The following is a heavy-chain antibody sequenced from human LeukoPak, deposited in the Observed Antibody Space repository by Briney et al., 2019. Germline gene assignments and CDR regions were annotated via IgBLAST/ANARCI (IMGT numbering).Heavy chain of an antibody. J-gene: IGHJ5*02. D-gene: IGHD3-3*01. V-gene: IGHV4-59*01. Sequence: SETLSLTCTVSGGSISSYYWSWIRQPPGKGLEWIGYIYYSGGTNYNPSLKSRVTISVDTSKNQFSLKLSSVTAADTAVYYCARWAYTDFWSGYYSWFDPWGQGTLVTVSS. CDR2: IYYSGGT. CDR3: ARWAYTDFWSGYYSWFDP. CDR1: GGSISSYY.